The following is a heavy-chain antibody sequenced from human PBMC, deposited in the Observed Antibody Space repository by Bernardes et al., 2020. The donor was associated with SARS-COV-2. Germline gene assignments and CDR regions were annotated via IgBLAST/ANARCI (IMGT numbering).Heavy chain of an antibody. CDR1: GFSFHHYG. CDR3: AKDRLWLQSEDPLEY. CDR2: ISNDGSDR. Sequence: GGSLRRSCAASGFSFHHYGMHWVRQAPGKGLEWVASISNDGSDRYEADSVKGRFTISRDNPKNTLYLQMNRLRAEDTAVYYCAKDRLWLQSEDPLEYRGQGTLVTVSS. D-gene: IGHD5-12*01. V-gene: IGHV3-30*18. J-gene: IGHJ4*02.